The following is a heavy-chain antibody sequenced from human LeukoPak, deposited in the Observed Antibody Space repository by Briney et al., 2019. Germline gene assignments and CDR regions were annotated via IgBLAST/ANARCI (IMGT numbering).Heavy chain of an antibody. D-gene: IGHD3-3*01. Sequence: ASVRVSCKASGYTFTSYDINWVRQATGQGLEWMGWMNPNSGNTNYAQKFQGRVTMTRDTSISTAYMELSRLRSDDTAVYYCARAISSFDYWGQGTLVTVSS. CDR2: MNPNSGNT. V-gene: IGHV1-8*01. J-gene: IGHJ4*02. CDR1: GYTFTSYD. CDR3: ARAISSFDY.